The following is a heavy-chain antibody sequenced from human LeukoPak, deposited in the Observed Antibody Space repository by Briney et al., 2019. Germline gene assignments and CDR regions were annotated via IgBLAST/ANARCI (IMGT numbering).Heavy chain of an antibody. D-gene: IGHD6-19*01. J-gene: IGHJ4*02. CDR2: IIPIFGTA. Sequence: SVKVSCKASGGTFSSYAISWVRQAPGQGLEWMGGIIPIFGTANYAQKFQGRVTITADESTSTAYMELSSLRSEDTAVYYCASGYSSRLDFDYWGQGTLVTVSS. V-gene: IGHV1-69*13. CDR1: GGTFSSYA. CDR3: ASGYSSRLDFDY.